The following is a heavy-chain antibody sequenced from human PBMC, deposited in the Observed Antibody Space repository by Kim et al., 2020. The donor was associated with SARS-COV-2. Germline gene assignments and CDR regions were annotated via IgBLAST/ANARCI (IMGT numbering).Heavy chain of an antibody. CDR2: ISYDGSEE. J-gene: IGHJ4*02. CDR1: GFTFSSYG. V-gene: IGHV3-30*03. Sequence: LSLTCAASGFTFSSYGMHWVRQAPGEGLEWVALISYDGSEEYYADSVKGRFTTSRDSSKNTLYLQMNSLGAEDTAVYYCARDRSSSWTFDYWGQGTLVTVSS. CDR3: ARDRSSSWTFDY. D-gene: IGHD6-13*01.